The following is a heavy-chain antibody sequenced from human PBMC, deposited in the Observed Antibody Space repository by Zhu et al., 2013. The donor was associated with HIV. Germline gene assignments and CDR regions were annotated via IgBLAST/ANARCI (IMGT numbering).Heavy chain of an antibody. V-gene: IGHV1-46*01. Sequence: QVQLVQSGAEVTKPGASVKVSCKASGYTFTGYLLHWVRLAPGQGLEWMGVLHPSAGTTGYAQKFQGRVTMTMDTSTSTVYVELSSLRSEDTAIYYCAREYHGGYFDYWAQGTLVTVTP. CDR1: GYTFTGYL. J-gene: IGHJ4*02. CDR2: LHPSAGTT. D-gene: IGHD2-15*01. CDR3: AREYHGGYFDY.